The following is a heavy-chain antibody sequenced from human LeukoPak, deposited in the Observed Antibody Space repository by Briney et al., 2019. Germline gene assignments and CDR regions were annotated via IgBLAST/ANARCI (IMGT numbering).Heavy chain of an antibody. Sequence: SVKVSCKASGGTFSSYAISWVRQAPGQGLEWMGGIIPIFGTANYAQKFQGRVTITADKSTSTAYMELSSLRSEDTAVYYCAAAVPAAMNAFDIWGQGTMVTVPS. CDR3: AAAVPAAMNAFDI. D-gene: IGHD2-2*01. CDR2: IIPIFGTA. V-gene: IGHV1-69*06. CDR1: GGTFSSYA. J-gene: IGHJ3*02.